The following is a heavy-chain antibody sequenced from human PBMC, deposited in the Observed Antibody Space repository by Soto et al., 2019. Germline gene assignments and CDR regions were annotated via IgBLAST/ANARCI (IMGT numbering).Heavy chain of an antibody. CDR2: IDPSDSYT. Sequence: EVQLVQSGAEVKKPGESLRISCKGSGYSFTRYWISWVRQMPGKGLEWMGRIDPSDSYTNYSPSFQGHVTFSADKSINTAYLQWSSLKASDSAMYYCAGRADYFDFWGQGTLVTVSS. CDR3: AGRADYFDF. V-gene: IGHV5-10-1*01. CDR1: GYSFTRYW. J-gene: IGHJ4*02.